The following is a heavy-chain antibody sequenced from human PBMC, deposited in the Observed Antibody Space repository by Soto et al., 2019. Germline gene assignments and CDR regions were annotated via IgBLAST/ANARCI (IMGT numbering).Heavy chain of an antibody. J-gene: IGHJ4*02. CDR2: INPNSGGT. D-gene: IGHD3-10*01. CDR3: ARALKSGISFVY. V-gene: IGHV1-2*04. Sequence: QVQLVQSGAEVKKPGASVKVSCKASGYTFTGYYMHWVRQAPGQGLEWMGWINPNSGGTNYVQKFQGWVTMTRDTSISTAYMELSRLRSDDTAVYYCARALKSGISFVYWGQGTLVTVSS. CDR1: GYTFTGYY.